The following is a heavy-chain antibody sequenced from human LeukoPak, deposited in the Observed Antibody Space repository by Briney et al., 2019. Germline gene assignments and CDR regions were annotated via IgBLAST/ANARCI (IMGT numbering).Heavy chain of an antibody. CDR2: IYTSGST. Sequence: SQTLSLTCSVSGGSISSGSYYWSWIRPPAGKGLEWIGRIYTSGSTNYNPSLKSRVTISVDTSKNQFSLKLSSVTAADTAVYYCARDSSGRYYFDYWGQGTLVTVSS. CDR1: GGSISSGSYY. V-gene: IGHV4-61*02. D-gene: IGHD6-19*01. J-gene: IGHJ4*02. CDR3: ARDSSGRYYFDY.